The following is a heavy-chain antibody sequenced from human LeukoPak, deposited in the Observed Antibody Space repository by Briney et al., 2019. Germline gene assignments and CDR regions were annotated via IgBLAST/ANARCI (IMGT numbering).Heavy chain of an antibody. CDR3: ARYVSGFWSGYYDY. J-gene: IGHJ4*02. Sequence: GGSLRLSCAASGFTFSSYGMHWVRQAPGKGLEWVAFIRYDGSNKYYADSVKGRFTISRDNAKNSLYLQMNSLRAEDTAVYYCARYVSGFWSGYYDYWGQGTLVTVSS. D-gene: IGHD3-3*01. CDR1: GFTFSSYG. V-gene: IGHV3-30*02. CDR2: IRYDGSNK.